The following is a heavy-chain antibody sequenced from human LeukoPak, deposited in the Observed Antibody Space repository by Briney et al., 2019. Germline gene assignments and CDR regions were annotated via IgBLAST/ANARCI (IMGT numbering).Heavy chain of an antibody. V-gene: IGHV1-69*10. Sequence: GASVKVSCKASGGTFSSYAISWVRQAPGQGLEWMGGIIPILGIANYAQKFQGRVTITADKSTSTAYMELSSLRSEDTAVYYCARDSRYSSSDYWGQGTLVTVSS. D-gene: IGHD6-6*01. CDR1: GGTFSSYA. J-gene: IGHJ4*02. CDR3: ARDSRYSSSDY. CDR2: IIPILGIA.